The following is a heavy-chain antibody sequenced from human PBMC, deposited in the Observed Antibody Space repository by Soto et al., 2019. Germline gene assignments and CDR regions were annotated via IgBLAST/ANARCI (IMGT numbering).Heavy chain of an antibody. CDR2: ISNRGDT. V-gene: IGHV3-66*01. J-gene: IGHJ3*02. Sequence: GGSLRLSCTASGFIVSDTYMNWVRQAPGKGLEWVSVISNRGDTHYADSVRGRFSLSRDIADNTLHLQMNNLRVEDTAVYYCAREPRYCRGGSCSITGDAFDIWGHGTMVT. D-gene: IGHD2-15*01. CDR1: GFIVSDTY. CDR3: AREPRYCRGGSCSITGDAFDI.